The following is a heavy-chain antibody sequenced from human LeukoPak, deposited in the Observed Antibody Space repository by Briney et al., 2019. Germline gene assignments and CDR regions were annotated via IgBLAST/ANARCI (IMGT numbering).Heavy chain of an antibody. J-gene: IGHJ4*02. Sequence: SETLSLTCTVSGGSISSYYWSWIRQPPGEGLEWIGYIYYSGSTNYNPSLKSRVTISVDTSKNQFSLKLSSVTAADTAVYYCARGPTVTIFDYWGQGTLATVSS. D-gene: IGHD4-17*01. CDR1: GGSISSYY. CDR2: IYYSGST. CDR3: ARGPTVTIFDY. V-gene: IGHV4-59*01.